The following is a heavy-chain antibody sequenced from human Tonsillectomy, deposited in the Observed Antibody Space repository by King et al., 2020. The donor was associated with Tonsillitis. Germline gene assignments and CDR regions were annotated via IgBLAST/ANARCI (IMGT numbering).Heavy chain of an antibody. CDR3: TTPRGGSGDYEFDY. Sequence: VQLVESGGGLVKPGGSLRLSCAASGFTFSNAWMSWVRQAPGKGLEWVASIKSKTDGRTEDYAAHVQGRFTISRDDTNNTLYLNMNSLNTEDTAVYYCTTPRGGSGDYEFDYWGQGTLVTVSS. V-gene: IGHV3-15*01. CDR2: IKSKTDGRTE. CDR1: GFTFSNAW. D-gene: IGHD2-21*02. J-gene: IGHJ4*02.